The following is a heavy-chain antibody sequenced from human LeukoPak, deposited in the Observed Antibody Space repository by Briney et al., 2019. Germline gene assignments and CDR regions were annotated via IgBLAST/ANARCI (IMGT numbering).Heavy chain of an antibody. CDR1: GGSFSGYY. CDR2: IKLGEST. V-gene: IGHV4-34*01. Sequence: SETLSLTCAVYGGSFSGYYWSWVRQPPGKGLEWIGEIKLGESTTYNPSLKSRVTISIDTSKNHFSLKLSSVTAADTAVYYCARGEARLGKLGYWGQGTQVTVSS. D-gene: IGHD3-16*01. CDR3: ARGEARLGKLGY. J-gene: IGHJ4*02.